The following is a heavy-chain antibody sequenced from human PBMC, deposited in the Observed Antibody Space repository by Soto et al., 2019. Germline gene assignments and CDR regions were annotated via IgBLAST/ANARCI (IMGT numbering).Heavy chain of an antibody. CDR2: IHHSGTA. J-gene: IGHJ5*02. CDR3: ARVRQYCSGTSCYLDP. CDR1: GGSISSSNW. D-gene: IGHD2-2*01. Sequence: SETLSLTCAVSGGSISSSNWWHWVRQPPGKGLEWIGEIHHSGTANYNPSLKSRVAISVDKSKNQFSLKLNSVTAADTAVYYCARVRQYCSGTSCYLDPWGQGTLVTVSS. V-gene: IGHV4-4*02.